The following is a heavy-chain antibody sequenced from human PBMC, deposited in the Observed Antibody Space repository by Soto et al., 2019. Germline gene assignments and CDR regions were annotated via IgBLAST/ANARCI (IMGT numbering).Heavy chain of an antibody. CDR2: IYSTGNA. V-gene: IGHV4-4*07. J-gene: IGHJ3*02. Sequence: QVQLQESGPGLVKPSETLSLRCTVSDGSISGYYWSWVRQPAGKGLEWLGRIYSTGNANYNPSLKSGVTMSVDTSQNRFSLELTSVTAADTAMYYCVRGDVFDIWGRGTKVTVSS. D-gene: IGHD3-10*01. CDR1: DGSISGYY. CDR3: VRGDVFDI.